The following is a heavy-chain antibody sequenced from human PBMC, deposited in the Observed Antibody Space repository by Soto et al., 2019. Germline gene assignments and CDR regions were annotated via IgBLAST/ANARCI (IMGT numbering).Heavy chain of an antibody. J-gene: IGHJ4*02. CDR2: ISYDGSNK. D-gene: IGHD5-18*01. V-gene: IGHV3-30*18. Sequence: PGGSLRLSCAAYGFTFSSYGMHWVRQAPGKGLEWVAVISYDGSNKYYADTVKGRFTTSRDNSKNTLYLQMNSLRAEDTAVYYCANAYSYGYQLDYWGQGTLVTVSS. CDR1: GFTFSSYG. CDR3: ANAYSYGYQLDY.